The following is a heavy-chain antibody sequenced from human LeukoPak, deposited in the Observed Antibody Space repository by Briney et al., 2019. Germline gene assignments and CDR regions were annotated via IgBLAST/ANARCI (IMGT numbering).Heavy chain of an antibody. CDR1: GFSVSSNY. CDR3: ARGHDGGDYQVSYFDY. J-gene: IGHJ4*02. Sequence: GGSLRLSCAASGFSVSSNYMSWVRQAPGKGLEWVSVIFSVGSTYYTDSVKGRFTISRDISKNTLDLQMNSLRDEDTAMYYCARGHDGGDYQVSYFDYWGQGSLVTVSS. D-gene: IGHD4-17*01. V-gene: IGHV3-66*01. CDR2: IFSVGST.